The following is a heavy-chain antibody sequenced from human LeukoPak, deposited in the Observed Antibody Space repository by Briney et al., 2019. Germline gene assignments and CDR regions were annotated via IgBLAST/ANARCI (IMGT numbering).Heavy chain of an antibody. CDR2: ISGSGGST. Sequence: GGSLRLSCAASGFTFSSYAMSWVRQAPGKGLEWVSAISGSGGSTYYADSVKGRFTISRDNSKNTLYLQMNSLRAEDTAVYYCATLEGSSGYPYYFDYWGQGTLVTVSS. V-gene: IGHV3-23*01. D-gene: IGHD3-22*01. CDR3: ATLEGSSGYPYYFDY. CDR1: GFTFSSYA. J-gene: IGHJ4*02.